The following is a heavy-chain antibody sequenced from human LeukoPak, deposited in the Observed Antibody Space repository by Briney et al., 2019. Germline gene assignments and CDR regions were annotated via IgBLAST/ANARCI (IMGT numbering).Heavy chain of an antibody. Sequence: GGSLRLSCAASGCTFSSYAMSWVRQAPGKGLEWVSAISGSGGSTYYADSVKGRFTISRDNSKNTLYPQMNSLRAEDTAVYYCAKAGKTYYYDLDAFDMWGQGTMVTVSS. J-gene: IGHJ3*02. CDR2: ISGSGGST. V-gene: IGHV3-23*01. CDR1: GCTFSSYA. D-gene: IGHD3-22*01. CDR3: AKAGKTYYYDLDAFDM.